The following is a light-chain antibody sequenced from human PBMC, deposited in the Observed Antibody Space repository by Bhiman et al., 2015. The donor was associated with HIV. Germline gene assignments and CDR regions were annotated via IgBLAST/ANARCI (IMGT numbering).Light chain of an antibody. V-gene: IGLV3-1*01. J-gene: IGLJ1*01. CDR3: QVWDRSTASYV. CDR1: KLGDKY. Sequence: SYELTQPPSVSVSPGQTASITCSGDKLGDKYACWYQQKPGQSPVLVIYQDSKRPSGIPERFSGSTSGNTATLTISGTQAMDEADYYCQVWDRSTASYVFGTGTKVTVL. CDR2: QDS.